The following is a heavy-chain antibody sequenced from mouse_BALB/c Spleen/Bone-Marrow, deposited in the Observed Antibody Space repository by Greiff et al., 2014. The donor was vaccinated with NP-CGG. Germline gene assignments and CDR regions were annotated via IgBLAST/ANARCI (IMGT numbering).Heavy chain of an antibody. CDR1: GFAFSSYD. J-gene: IGHJ4*01. CDR3: TRHGGYYPYYYAIDY. V-gene: IGHV5-12-1*01. Sequence: EVQREESGGGLVKPGGSLKLSCAASGFAFSSYDMSWVRQTPEKRLEWVAYISHGGGTTYYSDTVKGRFTISRDNAKNTLYLQMSSLKSEDTAIYYCTRHGGYYPYYYAIDYWGQGTSVTVSS. CDR2: ISHGGGTT. D-gene: IGHD2-3*01.